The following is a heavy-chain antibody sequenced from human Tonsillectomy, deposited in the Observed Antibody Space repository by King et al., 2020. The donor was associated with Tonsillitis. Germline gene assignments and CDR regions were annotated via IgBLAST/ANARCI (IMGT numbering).Heavy chain of an antibody. V-gene: IGHV3-48*01. CDR3: ARDLDWAFDY. J-gene: IGHJ4*02. D-gene: IGHD3-9*01. CDR1: EFTFSSYH. CDR2: ISGSSGII. Sequence: VQLVESGGGLVQPGGSLRLSCAASEFTFSSYHINWVRPAPGKGLEWVSSISGSSGIIPYADSVKGRFTISSEDAKNALYLQMNSLRAEDTALNYCARDLDWAFDYWGQGTLVTVSS.